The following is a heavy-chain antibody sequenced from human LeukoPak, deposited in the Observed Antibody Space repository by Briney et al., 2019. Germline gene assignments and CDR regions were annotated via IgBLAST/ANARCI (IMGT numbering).Heavy chain of an antibody. CDR3: ARLGTLVGATTVDP. CDR1: GGSISSYD. Sequence: SETLSLTCTVSGGSISSYDWSWIRQPPGKGLEWIGYIYYSGSTNYNPSLKSRVTISVDTSKNQFSLRLSSVTAADTAVYYCARLGTLVGATTVDPWGQGTLVTVSS. V-gene: IGHV4-59*08. CDR2: IYYSGST. D-gene: IGHD1-26*01. J-gene: IGHJ5*02.